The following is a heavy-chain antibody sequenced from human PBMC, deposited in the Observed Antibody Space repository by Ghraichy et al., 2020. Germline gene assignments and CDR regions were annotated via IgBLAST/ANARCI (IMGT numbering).Heavy chain of an antibody. CDR1: GFTFSNAW. CDR3: TTVGPVSLWFGELFGADFDY. Sequence: GESLNNSCAASGFTFSNAWMSWVRQAPGKGLEWVGRIKSKTDGGTTDYAAPVKGRFTISRDDSKNTLYLQMNSLKTEDTAVYYCTTVGPVSLWFGELFGADFDYWGQGTLVTVSS. V-gene: IGHV3-15*01. J-gene: IGHJ4*02. CDR2: IKSKTDGGTT. D-gene: IGHD3-10*01.